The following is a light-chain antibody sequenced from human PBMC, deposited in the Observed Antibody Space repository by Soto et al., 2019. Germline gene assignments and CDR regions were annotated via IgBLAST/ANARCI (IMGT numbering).Light chain of an antibody. CDR3: QQYDNSRGM. V-gene: IGKV3-20*01. CDR1: QSVSSGY. Sequence: EIVLAQSPGTLSLSPGERATLSCRASQSVSSGYLAWYQQKPGRAPRLLIYGASSRATGIPDRFSGSGSGTAFTLTISRLEPEDFAVYYCQQYDNSRGMFVQGTKVEVK. CDR2: GAS. J-gene: IGKJ1*01.